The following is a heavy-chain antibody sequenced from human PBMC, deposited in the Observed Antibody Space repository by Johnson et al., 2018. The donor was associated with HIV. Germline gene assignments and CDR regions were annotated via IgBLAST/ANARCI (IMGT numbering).Heavy chain of an antibody. CDR2: IYSGGST. D-gene: IGHD3-16*01. Sequence: VQLVESGGGVVQPGRSLRLSCAASGSTFSSYGMHWVRQAPGTGLEWVSVIYSGGSTYYADSVKGRFTIARDNSKNTLYLQMKSLRAEDTAVYYCSRDRGGEDAFDIWGQGTMVTVSS. J-gene: IGHJ3*02. V-gene: IGHV3-NL1*01. CDR1: GSTFSSYG. CDR3: SRDRGGEDAFDI.